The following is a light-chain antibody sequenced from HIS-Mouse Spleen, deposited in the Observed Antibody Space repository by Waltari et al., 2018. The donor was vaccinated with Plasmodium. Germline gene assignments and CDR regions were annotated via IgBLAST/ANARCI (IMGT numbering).Light chain of an antibody. CDR3: CSYAGSYTLV. V-gene: IGLV2-11*01. CDR2: DVS. CDR1: SSDVGGSNY. Sequence: QSALTQPRSVSGSPGQSVTISCTGTSSDVGGSNYVSWSQQHPGKAPKPMIYDVSKRPSGVPDRFSGSKSGNTASLTISGLQAEDEADYYCCSYAGSYTLVFGGGTKLTVL. J-gene: IGLJ3*02.